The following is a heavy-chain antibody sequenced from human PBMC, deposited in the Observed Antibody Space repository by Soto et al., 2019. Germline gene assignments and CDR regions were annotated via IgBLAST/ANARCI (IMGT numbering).Heavy chain of an antibody. CDR1: DDSINSDKYY. V-gene: IGHV4-39*01. CDR2: IYYRGNA. J-gene: IGHJ4*02. CDR3: ATLEGLATISYYFDF. Sequence: TSETLSLTCSVSDDSINSDKYYWSWIRQPPGKGLEWIGSIYYRGNAYYNPSLQTRVTISLDKSKSQFSLKLNSVTAADSAVYFCATLEGLATISYYFDFWGPGAMVTVSS. D-gene: IGHD5-12*01.